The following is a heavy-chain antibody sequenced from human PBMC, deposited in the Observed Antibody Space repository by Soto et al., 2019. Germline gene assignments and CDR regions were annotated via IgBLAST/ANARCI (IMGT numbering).Heavy chain of an antibody. CDR1: GGTFSSYA. CDR2: IIPIFGTA. V-gene: IGHV1-69*06. D-gene: IGHD6-13*01. J-gene: IGHJ5*02. Sequence: QVQLVQSGAEVKKPGSSVKVSCKASGGTFSSYAISWVRQAPGQGLEWMGGIIPIFGTANYAQKFQGRVTITADKSTSTAYMELSNLRSEDTAVYYCAYIAAAGYDRTNWFDPWGQGTLVTVSS. CDR3: AYIAAAGYDRTNWFDP.